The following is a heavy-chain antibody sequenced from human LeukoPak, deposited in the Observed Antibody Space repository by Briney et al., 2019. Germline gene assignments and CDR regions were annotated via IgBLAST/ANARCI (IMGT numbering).Heavy chain of an antibody. CDR3: ARDRLYYFDY. D-gene: IGHD2-15*01. CDR1: GFTFSSYA. CDR2: ISYDGSNK. Sequence: GGSLRLSCAASGFTFSSYAMHWVRQAPGKGLEWVAVISYDGSNKYYADSVKGRFTISRDNSKNTLYLQMNSLRAEDTAVYYCARDRLYYFDYWGQGTLVTVSS. J-gene: IGHJ4*02. V-gene: IGHV3-30-3*01.